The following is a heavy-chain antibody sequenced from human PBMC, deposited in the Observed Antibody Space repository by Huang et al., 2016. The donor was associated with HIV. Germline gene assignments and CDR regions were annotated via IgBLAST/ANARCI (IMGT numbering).Heavy chain of an antibody. CDR1: TFRFGAYW. V-gene: IGHV3-7*03. CDR2: IRKDESEK. J-gene: IGHJ6*02. D-gene: IGHD1-7*01. Sequence: VESGGRLVQPGGSIRLSCVGSTFRFGAYWMSWVRQPPGKGREWGGNIRKDESEKYYVDSVKGRFNISRDNAKKVVFLEMNNVRVEDTATYFCATKTAGMDIWGQGTTVTVS. CDR3: ATKTAGMDI.